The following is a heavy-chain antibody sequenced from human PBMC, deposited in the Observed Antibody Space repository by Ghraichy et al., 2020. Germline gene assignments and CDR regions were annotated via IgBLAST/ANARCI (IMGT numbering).Heavy chain of an antibody. D-gene: IGHD1-14*01. CDR3: AKLHRPPADYFDS. Sequence: GGSLRLSCAASGFTFSNSALTWVRQAPGKGLEWVLTTNGDYTYYADSVKGRFTVSRDNSINTLHLQMSSLRVEDTAIYYCAKLHRPPADYFDSWGHGTLVTVSS. CDR2: TNGDYT. V-gene: IGHV3-23*01. CDR1: GFTFSNSA. J-gene: IGHJ4*01.